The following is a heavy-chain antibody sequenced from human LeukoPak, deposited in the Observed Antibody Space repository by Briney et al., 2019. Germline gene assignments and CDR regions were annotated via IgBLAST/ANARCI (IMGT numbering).Heavy chain of an antibody. V-gene: IGHV3-30*02. CDR3: AKDRVIAVAANCDY. D-gene: IGHD6-19*01. CDR1: GFSFSDYD. CDR2: IRYDGTNT. J-gene: IGHJ4*02. Sequence: PGGSLRLSCAASGFSFSDYDMHWVRQAPGKGLEWVTFIRYDGTNTYADSVKGRFTISRDNSKNTVYLQMNSLRAEDTAVYYCAKDRVIAVAANCDYWGQGTLVTVSS.